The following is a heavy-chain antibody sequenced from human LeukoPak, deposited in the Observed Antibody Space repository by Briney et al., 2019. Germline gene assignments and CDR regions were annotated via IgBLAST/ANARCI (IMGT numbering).Heavy chain of an antibody. CDR2: ISSSSSYI. Sequence: GGSLRLSCAASGFTFSSYSMNWVRQAPGKGLEWVSSISSSSSYIYYADSVKGRFTISRDDAKNSLYLQMNSLRAEDTAVYYCARADYGGFTFDYWGQGTLVTVSS. J-gene: IGHJ4*02. D-gene: IGHD4-23*01. CDR3: ARADYGGFTFDY. V-gene: IGHV3-21*01. CDR1: GFTFSSYS.